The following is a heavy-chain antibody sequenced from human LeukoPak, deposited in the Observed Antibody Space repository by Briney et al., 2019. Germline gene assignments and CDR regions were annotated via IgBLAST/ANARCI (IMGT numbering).Heavy chain of an antibody. CDR2: ISYDGSNK. V-gene: IGHV3-30-3*01. Sequence: GGSLRLSCAASGFTFSSYAMYWVRQAPGKGLEWVAVISYDGSNKYYADSVKGRFTISRDNSKNTLYLQMNSLRAEDTAVYYCARDSYDSSGYLLDYWGQGTLVTVSS. CDR1: GFTFSSYA. D-gene: IGHD3-22*01. CDR3: ARDSYDSSGYLLDY. J-gene: IGHJ4*02.